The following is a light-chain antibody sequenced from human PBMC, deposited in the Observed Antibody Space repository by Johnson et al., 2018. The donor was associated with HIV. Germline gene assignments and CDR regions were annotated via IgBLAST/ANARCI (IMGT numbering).Light chain of an antibody. CDR1: SSNIGNTY. V-gene: IGLV1-51*02. CDR3: GTWDSSLSAYV. Sequence: QAVLTQPPSVSAAPGQKVTISCSGSSSNIGNTYVSWYQQLPGTAPKLLIHENNKRPSGIPDRFSGSKSGTSATLGITGLQTGDEADYYCGTWDSSLSAYVFGTGTKVTVL. J-gene: IGLJ1*01. CDR2: ENN.